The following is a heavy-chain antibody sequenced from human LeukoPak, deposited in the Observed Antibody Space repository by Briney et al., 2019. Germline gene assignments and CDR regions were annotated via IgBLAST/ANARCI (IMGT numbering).Heavy chain of an antibody. Sequence: SGGSERLFRAASGFTVSSNYVNWVRHAPGKGLEWVSLIYSGGSTDYADSVKGRFTFSRDNSKNTLYLQMNSLSAEDTAVYYCARVACSSSPCYHGVDVWGKGNTHPVSS. J-gene: IGHJ6*04. D-gene: IGHD2-2*01. V-gene: IGHV3-66*01. CDR3: ARVACSSSPCYHGVDV. CDR1: GFTVSSNY. CDR2: IYSGGST.